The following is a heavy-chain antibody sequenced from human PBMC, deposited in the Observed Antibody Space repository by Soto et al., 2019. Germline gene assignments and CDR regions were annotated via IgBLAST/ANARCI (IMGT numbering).Heavy chain of an antibody. CDR1: GYSFTNNG. V-gene: IGHV1-8*01. Sequence: GPVKVSCKASGYSFTNNGVTWVRQAPGQGLEWMGWMNPGSGDTGYAQKFQGRVTMTRDISIATAYMELSSLRSDDTAIYYCARMATFGSLNWFDPWGQGTLVTVSS. J-gene: IGHJ5*02. D-gene: IGHD3-16*01. CDR3: ARMATFGSLNWFDP. CDR2: MNPGSGDT.